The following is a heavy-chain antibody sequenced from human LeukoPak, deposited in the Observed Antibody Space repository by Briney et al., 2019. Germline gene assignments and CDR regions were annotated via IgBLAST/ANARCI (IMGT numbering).Heavy chain of an antibody. D-gene: IGHD6-19*01. CDR1: GYTFTNHG. Sequence: ASVKVSCKASGYTFTNHGISWVRQAPGQGLEWMGWISTYNNNTNYAQKLQGRVTMTTDTSTSTAYMELRSLRSDDTAVYYCARGGVSNSWXRXPXXXXQGXLXXX. CDR3: ARGGVSNSWXRXPXX. CDR2: ISTYNNNT. J-gene: IGHJ4*02. V-gene: IGHV1-18*01.